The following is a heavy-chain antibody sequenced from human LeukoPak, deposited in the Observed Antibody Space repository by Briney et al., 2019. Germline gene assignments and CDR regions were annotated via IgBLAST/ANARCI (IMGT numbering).Heavy chain of an antibody. D-gene: IGHD4-17*01. CDR3: ARGPYGHPDY. CDR1: GGSISSYY. CDR2: IYYSGTT. V-gene: IGHV4-59*01. Sequence: SETLSLTCTVSGGSISSYYWGWIRQPPGKGLEWIGYIYYSGTTNYNPSLKSRVTISVDTSKNQLSLKLNSVTAADTAVYYCARGPYGHPDYWGQGTLVTVSS. J-gene: IGHJ4*02.